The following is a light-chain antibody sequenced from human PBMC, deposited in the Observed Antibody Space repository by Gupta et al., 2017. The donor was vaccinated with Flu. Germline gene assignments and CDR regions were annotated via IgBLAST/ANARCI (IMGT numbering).Light chain of an antibody. Sequence: SPLSPPVTPGEPASISCSSSQSLLHSNGYNYLDWYLQKPGQSPQLLIYLGSNRASGVPDRFSGSGSGTDFTLKISRVEAEDVGVYYCMQALQTPRTFGQGTKVEIK. CDR2: LGS. CDR3: MQALQTPRT. CDR1: QSLLHSNGYNY. J-gene: IGKJ1*01. V-gene: IGKV2-28*01.